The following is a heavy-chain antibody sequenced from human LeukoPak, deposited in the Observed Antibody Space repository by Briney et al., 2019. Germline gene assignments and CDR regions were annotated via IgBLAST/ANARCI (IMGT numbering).Heavy chain of an antibody. V-gene: IGHV4-34*01. J-gene: IGHJ2*01. CDR3: ARGWYGGRSIDWYFDL. D-gene: IGHD1-26*01. CDR2: INHSGST. Sequence: SETLSLTCAVYGWSFSGYHWSWIRQPPGKGLEWIGQINHSGSTNYNPSLKSRVTMSVDTSKNQFSLNLSSVTAADTAVYYCARGWYGGRSIDWYFDLWGRGTLVTVSS. CDR1: GWSFSGYH.